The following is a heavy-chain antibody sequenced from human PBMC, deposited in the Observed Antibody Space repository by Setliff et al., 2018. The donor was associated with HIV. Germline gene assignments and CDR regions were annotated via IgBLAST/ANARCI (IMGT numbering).Heavy chain of an antibody. D-gene: IGHD3-22*01. CDR2: ISGSGGST. CDR3: ARAYYDSSGYYFEGNWFDP. V-gene: IGHV3-23*01. Sequence: PGGSLRLSCAASGFTFSSYAMSWVRQAPGKGLEWVSAISGSGGSTYYADSVKGRFTISGDNAKNSLYLQMNSLRAEDTAVYYCARAYYDSSGYYFEGNWFDPWGQGTLVTVSS. J-gene: IGHJ5*02. CDR1: GFTFSSYA.